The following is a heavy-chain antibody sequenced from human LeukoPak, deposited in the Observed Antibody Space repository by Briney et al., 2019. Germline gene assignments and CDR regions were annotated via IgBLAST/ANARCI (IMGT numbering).Heavy chain of an antibody. CDR3: ARGSGRQQLEQNY. CDR2: IKEAGSVI. Sequence: PGGSLRLSCVASGFTFSIYWMSWVRQAPGRGPEWLAIIKEAGSVIWDVESVRGRFTISRDNAKNSVYLEMNSLRAEDTAVYYCARGSGRQQLEQNYWGQGNLVTVSS. D-gene: IGHD6-13*01. J-gene: IGHJ4*02. V-gene: IGHV3-7*01. CDR1: GFTFSIYW.